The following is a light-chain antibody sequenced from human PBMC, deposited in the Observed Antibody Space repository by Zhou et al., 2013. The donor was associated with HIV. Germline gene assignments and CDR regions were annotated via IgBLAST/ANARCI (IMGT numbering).Light chain of an antibody. V-gene: IGKV1-8*01. CDR2: SAS. CDR3: QHYYDYPFA. J-gene: IGKJ3*01. CDR1: QDITNY. Sequence: AIRMTQSPSSVSASVGDRVNITCRASQDITNYLAWYQQKPGKAPNLLIYSASTLKNGVPSRFSGSGSGTDFTLTIGCLQSEDFATYYCQHYYDYPFAFGPGTKVD.